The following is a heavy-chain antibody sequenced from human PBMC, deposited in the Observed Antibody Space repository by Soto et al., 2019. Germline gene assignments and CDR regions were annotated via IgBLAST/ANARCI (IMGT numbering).Heavy chain of an antibody. CDR2: INPNSGGT. CDR3: ARGRTGTTSYFDY. CDR1: GYTFTGYY. J-gene: IGHJ4*02. Sequence: GSSVKVSCKPSGYTFTGYYLHWLRQAPGQGLEWMGWINPNSGGTNYAQKFQGRVTMTRDTSISTAYMELSRLRSDDTAVYYCARGRTGTTSYFDYWGQGNLVTVSS. V-gene: IGHV1-2*02. D-gene: IGHD1-1*01.